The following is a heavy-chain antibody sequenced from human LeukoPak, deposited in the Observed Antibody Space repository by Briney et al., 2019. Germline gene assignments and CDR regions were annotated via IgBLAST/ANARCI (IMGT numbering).Heavy chain of an antibody. CDR2: ISAYNGNT. J-gene: IGHJ4*02. Sequence: ASVKVSCKASGYTFTSYGIIWVRQAPGQGLEWMGWISAYNGNTNYAQKLQGRVTMTTDTSTSTAYMELRCLRSDDTAVYYCARGQGYCSSTSCYVNFDYWGQGTLVTVSS. CDR1: GYTFTSYG. V-gene: IGHV1-18*01. D-gene: IGHD2-2*01. CDR3: ARGQGYCSSTSCYVNFDY.